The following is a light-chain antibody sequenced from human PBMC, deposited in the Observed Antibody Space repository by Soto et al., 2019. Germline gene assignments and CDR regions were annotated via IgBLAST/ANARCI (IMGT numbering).Light chain of an antibody. CDR1: QSVSSY. J-gene: IGKJ5*01. CDR2: DAS. CDR3: QQRSNWPIT. V-gene: IGKV3-11*01. Sequence: EIVLTQSPGTLSLSPGARSTLSGRASQSVSSYLAWYQQKPGQAPRLLIYDASNRATGIPARFSGSGSGTDFTLTISSLEPEDFAVYYCQQRSNWPITFGQGTRLEIK.